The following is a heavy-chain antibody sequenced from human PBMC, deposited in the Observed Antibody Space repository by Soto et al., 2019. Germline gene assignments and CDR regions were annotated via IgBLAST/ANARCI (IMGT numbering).Heavy chain of an antibody. J-gene: IGHJ4*02. CDR3: VDGMSGWPY. Sequence: PGGSLRLSCAVSGFTFSDHLMHWVCQAPGKGLVWVSRINSDGTSTFYADSVRGRFTISRDNAKNTLYLEMSSLRAEDTAVYYCVDGMSGWPYWGQGALVTVSS. CDR1: GFTFSDHL. V-gene: IGHV3-74*01. CDR2: INSDGTST. D-gene: IGHD6-19*01.